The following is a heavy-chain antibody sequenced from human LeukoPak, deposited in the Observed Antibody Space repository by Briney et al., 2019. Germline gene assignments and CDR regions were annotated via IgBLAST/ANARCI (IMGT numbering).Heavy chain of an antibody. CDR1: GYTFTSYG. CDR3: ARGPMITFGGVIVSSIRH. CDR2: ISAYNGNT. V-gene: IGHV1-18*01. Sequence: PWASVKVSCKSSGYTFTSYGISWVRQASGQGLEWMGWISAYNGNTNYAQKLKGRVTMTTDTSTSTAYMELRSLRSDDTAVYYCARGPMITFGGVIVSSIRHWGQGTLVTVSS. J-gene: IGHJ4*02. D-gene: IGHD3-16*02.